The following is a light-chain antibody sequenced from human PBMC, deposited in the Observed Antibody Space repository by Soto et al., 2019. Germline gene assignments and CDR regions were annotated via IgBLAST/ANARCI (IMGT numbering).Light chain of an antibody. V-gene: IGKV3-15*01. J-gene: IGKJ1*01. CDR1: QSVISS. CDR3: QQYNSWPPT. CDR2: AAS. Sequence: EVVLTQSPVTLSLSPGERATLSCVASQSVISSYLAWYQQKPGQAPRLLIYAASTRAPGIPARFSGSRSGTEFTLTISSLQSEDIAIYFCQQYNSWPPTFGQGTKVDIK.